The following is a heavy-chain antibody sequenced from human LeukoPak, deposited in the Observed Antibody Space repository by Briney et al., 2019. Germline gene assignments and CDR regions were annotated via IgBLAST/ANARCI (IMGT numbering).Heavy chain of an antibody. J-gene: IGHJ4*02. CDR2: IYHSGIT. D-gene: IGHD1-26*01. CDR1: GYSISSGYY. V-gene: IGHV4-38-2*02. CDR3: ARHSGSYPLDY. Sequence: PSETLSLTCTVSGYSISSGYYWGWIRQPPGKGLEWIGYIYHSGITYYNSSFKSRVTTSVDTSKNQFSLKLSYVTAADTAVYYCARHSGSYPLDYWGQGTLVTVSS.